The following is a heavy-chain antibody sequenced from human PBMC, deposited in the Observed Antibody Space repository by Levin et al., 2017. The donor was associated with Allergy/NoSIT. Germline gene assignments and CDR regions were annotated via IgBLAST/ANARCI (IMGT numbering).Heavy chain of an antibody. D-gene: IGHD3-10*01. J-gene: IGHJ4*02. CDR1: GGSFSGYY. CDR3: ARGRPLEYGSGSYWYFDY. Sequence: KPSETLSLTCAVYGGSFSGYYWSWIRQPPGKGLEWIGEINHSGSTNYNPSLKSRVTISVDTSKNQFSLKLSSVTAADTAVYYCARGRPLEYGSGSYWYFDYWGQGTLVTVSS. V-gene: IGHV4-34*01. CDR2: INHSGST.